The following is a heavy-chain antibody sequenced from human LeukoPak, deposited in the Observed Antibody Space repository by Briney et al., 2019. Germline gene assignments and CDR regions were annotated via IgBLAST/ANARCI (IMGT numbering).Heavy chain of an antibody. CDR2: IYYSGST. CDR3: ARDGGKARGGPKTTGFQPFDY. V-gene: IGHV4-39*07. CDR1: GGSISSSSYY. J-gene: IGHJ4*02. Sequence: SSETLSLTCTVSGGSISSSSYYWGCIRQPPGKGLECIGSIYYSGSTYYNPSLKSRVTISVDTSKNQFSLKLSSVTAADTAVYYCARDGGKARGGPKTTGFQPFDYWGQGTLVTVSS. D-gene: IGHD4-17*01.